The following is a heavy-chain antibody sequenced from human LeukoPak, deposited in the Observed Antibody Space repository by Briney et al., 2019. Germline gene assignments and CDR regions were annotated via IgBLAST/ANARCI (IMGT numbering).Heavy chain of an antibody. Sequence: GGSLRLSCAASGFTFSSYAMSWVRQAPGKGLEWVSAISGSGGSTYYADSVKGRFTISRDNSKNTLYLQMNSLRAEDTAVYYCAKDRVGIAVAGEGEGFDYWGQGTLVTVSS. CDR2: ISGSGGST. V-gene: IGHV3-23*01. D-gene: IGHD6-19*01. CDR3: AKDRVGIAVAGEGEGFDY. J-gene: IGHJ4*02. CDR1: GFTFSSYA.